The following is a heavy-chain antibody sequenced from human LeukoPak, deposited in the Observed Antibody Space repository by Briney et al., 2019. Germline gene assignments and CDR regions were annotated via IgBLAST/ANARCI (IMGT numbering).Heavy chain of an antibody. CDR1: GYVSTNYW. Sequence: GESLKISCKGSGYVSTNYWFGWVRPLPGKGLEWMGLIYSGNSDTRYSPSFQGQVTVSADKSINTVYLQWSSLKASDSAIYFCARAIPGTYYFDYWGQGTLVAVSS. J-gene: IGHJ4*02. V-gene: IGHV5-51*01. CDR3: ARAIPGTYYFDY. CDR2: IYSGNSDT. D-gene: IGHD3-10*01.